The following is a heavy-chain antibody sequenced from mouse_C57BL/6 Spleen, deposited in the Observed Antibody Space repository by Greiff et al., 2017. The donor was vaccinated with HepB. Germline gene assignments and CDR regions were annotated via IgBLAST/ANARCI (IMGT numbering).Heavy chain of an antibody. Sequence: VQRVESGPGLVQPSQSLSITCTVSGFSLTSYGVHWVRQSPGKGLEWLGVIWSGGSTDYNAAFISRLSISKDNSKSQVFFKMNSLQADDTAIYYCARKRSTMVNDYAMDYWGQGTSVTVSS. V-gene: IGHV2-2*01. J-gene: IGHJ4*01. CDR2: IWSGGST. CDR3: ARKRSTMVNDYAMDY. D-gene: IGHD2-2*01. CDR1: GFSLTSYG.